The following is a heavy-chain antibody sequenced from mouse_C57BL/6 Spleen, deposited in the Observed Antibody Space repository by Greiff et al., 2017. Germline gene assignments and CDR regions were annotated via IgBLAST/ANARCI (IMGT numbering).Heavy chain of an antibody. Sequence: EVMLVESGGGLVQPGGSMKLSCVASGFTFSNYWMNWVRQSPEKGLEWVAQIRLKSDNYATHYAESVKGRFTISRDDSKSSVYLQMNNLRAEDTGIYYCTRFYYDYDREFAYWGQGTLVTVSA. J-gene: IGHJ3*01. CDR2: IRLKSDNYAT. CDR3: TRFYYDYDREFAY. V-gene: IGHV6-3*01. CDR1: GFTFSNYW. D-gene: IGHD2-4*01.